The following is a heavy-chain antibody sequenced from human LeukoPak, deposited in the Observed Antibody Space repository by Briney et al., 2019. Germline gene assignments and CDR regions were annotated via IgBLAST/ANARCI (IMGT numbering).Heavy chain of an antibody. CDR2: LYSDGNT. Sequence: GGSLRLSCAASGFTVITNDMTWVRQAPGKGLEWVSVLYSDGNTKYADSVQGRFTISRDNSKNTLFLEMNSLSPDDTAVYYCARGVEPLAANTLAYWGQGTLVTVSS. D-gene: IGHD1-14*01. V-gene: IGHV3-53*01. J-gene: IGHJ4*02. CDR3: ARGVEPLAANTLAY. CDR1: GFTVITND.